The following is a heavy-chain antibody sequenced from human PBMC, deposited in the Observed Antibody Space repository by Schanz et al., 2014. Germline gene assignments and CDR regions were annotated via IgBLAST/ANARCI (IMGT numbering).Heavy chain of an antibody. CDR1: EFTFSTDA. Sequence: VQLVESGGGVVQPGGSLRLSCAASEFTFSTDAMSWVRQAPGKGLEWLSVISASGGDTYYADSVKGRFTISRDNFKGALYLQMSSLRAEDTAVYYCAKSLESCPGGRCSRGYFDYWGQGTLXTVSS. V-gene: IGHV3-23*04. CDR2: ISASGGDT. J-gene: IGHJ4*02. CDR3: AKSLESCPGGRCSRGYFDY. D-gene: IGHD2-8*02.